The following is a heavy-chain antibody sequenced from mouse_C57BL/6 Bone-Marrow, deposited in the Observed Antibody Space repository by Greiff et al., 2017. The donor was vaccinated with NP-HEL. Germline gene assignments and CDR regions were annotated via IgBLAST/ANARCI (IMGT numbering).Heavy chain of an antibody. Sequence: EVQLQQSGPELVKPGASVKISCKASGYTFTDYYMNWVKQSHGKSLEWIGDINPNNGGTSYNQKFKGKATLTVDKSSSTAYMELRSLTSEDSAVYYCARGDGYDLYYAMDYWGQGTSVTVSS. CDR1: GYTFTDYY. CDR2: INPNNGGT. D-gene: IGHD2-2*01. V-gene: IGHV1-26*01. CDR3: ARGDGYDLYYAMDY. J-gene: IGHJ4*01.